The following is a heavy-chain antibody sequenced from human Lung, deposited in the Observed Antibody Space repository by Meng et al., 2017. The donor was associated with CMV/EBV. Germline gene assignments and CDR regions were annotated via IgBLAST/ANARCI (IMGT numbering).Heavy chain of an antibody. Sequence: GQLVGAGGGVVQPGRALRLSCAASGFTFSRYAMHWVRQAPGKGLEWVAVISYDGSNKYYADSVKGRFTISRDNSKNTLYLQMNSLRAEDTAVYYCARGQWHSLDYWGQGTLVTVSS. D-gene: IGHD6-19*01. CDR1: GFTFSRYA. CDR3: ARGQWHSLDY. V-gene: IGHV3-30-3*01. CDR2: ISYDGSNK. J-gene: IGHJ4*02.